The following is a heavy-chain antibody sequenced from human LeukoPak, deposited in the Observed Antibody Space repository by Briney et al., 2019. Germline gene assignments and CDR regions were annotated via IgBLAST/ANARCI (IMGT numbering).Heavy chain of an antibody. CDR2: ISSSSSYI. CDR3: ASSLGAGYYDSSGYSPY. V-gene: IGHV3-21*01. D-gene: IGHD3-22*01. Sequence: GGSLRLSCAASGFTFSSYSMNWVRQAPGKGLEWVSSISSSSSYIYYADSVKGRFTISRDNAKNSLYLQMNSLRAEDTAVYYCASSLGAGYYDSSGYSPYWGQGTLVTVSS. J-gene: IGHJ4*02. CDR1: GFTFSSYS.